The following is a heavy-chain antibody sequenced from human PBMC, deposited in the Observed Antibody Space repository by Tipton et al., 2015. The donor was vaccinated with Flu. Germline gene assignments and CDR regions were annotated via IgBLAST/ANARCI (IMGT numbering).Heavy chain of an antibody. D-gene: IGHD3-10*01. V-gene: IGHV4-61*02. CDR1: GVSINSGSFY. J-gene: IGHJ4*02. CDR2: IHTNGGT. CDR3: ARFSVRGESDY. Sequence: LRLSCSVSGVSINSGSFYWSWIRQPAGKGLEWVGRIHTNGGTDYAAPLEGRVAVSTDTSRNQFFLKLNSVTAADTAVYYCARFSVRGESDYWGQGTLVTVSS.